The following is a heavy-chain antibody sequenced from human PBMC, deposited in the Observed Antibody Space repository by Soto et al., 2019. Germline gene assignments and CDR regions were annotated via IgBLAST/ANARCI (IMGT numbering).Heavy chain of an antibody. D-gene: IGHD3-10*01. CDR2: ISPTGEQR. J-gene: IGHJ6*02. CDR3: AKRYGSGSYRDFNSYYGMDI. V-gene: IGHV3-23*01. CDR1: RFTFRNYG. Sequence: GGSLRLSCAASRFTFRNYGMSWVRQGPGKGLEWVSGISPTGEQRFYIDSVKGRFFISRDNSQNTLSLEMSNLRADDTAVYYCAKRYGSGSYRDFNSYYGMDIWGQGTSVTVSS.